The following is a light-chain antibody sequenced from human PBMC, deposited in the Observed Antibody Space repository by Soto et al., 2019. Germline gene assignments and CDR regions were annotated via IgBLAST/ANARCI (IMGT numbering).Light chain of an antibody. CDR2: DVS. V-gene: IGLV2-14*01. CDR3: SSYTSSSTVV. Sequence: QSALTQPASVSGSPGQSITISCTGTSSDVGGYNYVSWYQQHPGKAPKLMIYDVSNRPSGVSNGFSGSKSGNTASLTISGVQAEDEADYYCSSYTSSSTVVFGGGTKLT. CDR1: SSDVGGYNY. J-gene: IGLJ2*01.